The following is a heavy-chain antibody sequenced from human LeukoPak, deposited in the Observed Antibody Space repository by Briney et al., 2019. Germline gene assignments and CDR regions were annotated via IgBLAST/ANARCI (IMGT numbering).Heavy chain of an antibody. D-gene: IGHD6-13*01. CDR2: ISWNSGNI. CDR3: AKDRGITASGKKGMDV. Sequence: PGRSLRLSCIGSGFSFDDYGMHWVRQVPGKGLEWVSHISWNSGNIGYVDSVKGRFTISRDNAKNSLYLEMNSLRPEDTALYYCAKDRGITASGKKGMDVLGQGTTITVSS. V-gene: IGHV3-9*01. CDR1: GFSFDDYG. J-gene: IGHJ6*02.